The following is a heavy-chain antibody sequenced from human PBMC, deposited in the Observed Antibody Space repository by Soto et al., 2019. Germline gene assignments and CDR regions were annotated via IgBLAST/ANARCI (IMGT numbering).Heavy chain of an antibody. CDR1: GFTFGDYA. V-gene: IGHV3-49*04. Sequence: GGSLRLSCTASGFTFGDYAMSWVRQAPGKGLEWVGFIRSKAYGGTTEYAASVKGRFTISRDDSKSIAYLQMNSLKTEDTAVYYCTRNTYCGGDCYEPDAFDIWGQGPMVTVSS. D-gene: IGHD2-21*02. J-gene: IGHJ3*02. CDR2: IRSKAYGGTT. CDR3: TRNTYCGGDCYEPDAFDI.